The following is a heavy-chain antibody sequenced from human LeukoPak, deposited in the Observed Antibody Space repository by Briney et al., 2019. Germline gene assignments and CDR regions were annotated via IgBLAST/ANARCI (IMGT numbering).Heavy chain of an antibody. CDR3: ARESVRYFDWLFLYYFDY. D-gene: IGHD3-9*01. CDR1: GAPFSGYY. Sequence: SDTLSLTCAVYGAPFSGYYWSWIRQPPGKGLESIGEINHSGSTNYNPSLKSRVTIPVDTSKNQFSLKLSSVSAADTAVYYCARESVRYFDWLFLYYFDYWGQGTLVTVSS. V-gene: IGHV4-34*01. J-gene: IGHJ4*02. CDR2: INHSGST.